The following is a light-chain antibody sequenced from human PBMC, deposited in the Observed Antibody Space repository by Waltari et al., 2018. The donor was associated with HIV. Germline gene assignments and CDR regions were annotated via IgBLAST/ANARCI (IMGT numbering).Light chain of an antibody. Sequence: EIVLTQSPGILSLSPGERATLSCRASQSVRSTYLAWYQHKPGQAPRLLIYGASSRDTGIPDSFGGSGSGTDFTLTISRLEPEDFAVYFCQQYGTSPRTFGQGTKVEVK. CDR2: GAS. CDR1: QSVRSTY. V-gene: IGKV3-20*01. CDR3: QQYGTSPRT. J-gene: IGKJ1*01.